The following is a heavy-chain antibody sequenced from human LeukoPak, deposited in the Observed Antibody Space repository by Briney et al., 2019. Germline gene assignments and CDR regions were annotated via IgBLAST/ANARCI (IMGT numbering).Heavy chain of an antibody. CDR3: ARAGVWDYSDSSGYHNAAFDI. D-gene: IGHD3-22*01. CDR1: GYTFTGYY. CDR2: INTNSGGT. V-gene: IGHV1-2*02. J-gene: IGHJ3*02. Sequence: ASVKVSCKASGYTFTGYYMHWVRQAPGQGLEWMGWINTNSGGTNYAQKFQGRVTVTRDTSISTAYMDLSRLRSDDTAVYYCARAGVWDYSDSSGYHNAAFDIWGQGTMVTVSS.